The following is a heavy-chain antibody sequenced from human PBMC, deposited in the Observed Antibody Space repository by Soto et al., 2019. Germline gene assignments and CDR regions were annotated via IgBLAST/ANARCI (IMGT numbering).Heavy chain of an antibody. CDR2: INPNSGGT. V-gene: IGHV1-2*04. Sequence: QVQLVQSGAEVKKPGASVKVSCKASGYTFTGYYMHWVRQAPGQGLEWMGWINPNSGGTNYAQKFQGWVTMTRDTSISTAHMELSRLRSDDTAVYYCARERPSGSYYEIDYWGQGTLVTVSS. D-gene: IGHD1-26*01. CDR3: ARERPSGSYYEIDY. J-gene: IGHJ4*02. CDR1: GYTFTGYY.